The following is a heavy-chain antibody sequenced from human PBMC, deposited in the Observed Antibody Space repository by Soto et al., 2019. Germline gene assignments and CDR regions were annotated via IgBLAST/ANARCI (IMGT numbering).Heavy chain of an antibody. V-gene: IGHV3-21*01. D-gene: IGHD3-9*01. CDR2: ISATSTYI. J-gene: IGHJ4*02. Sequence: GSLTLSCAGSTFTFSSYSLTWVRQAPGKGLEWVSSISATSTYIFYADSVKGRFTISRDNAKNSVSLQMNSLRAGDTALYYCARVNSATGSTHFDHWGQGTLVTVSS. CDR3: ARVNSATGSTHFDH. CDR1: TFTFSSYS.